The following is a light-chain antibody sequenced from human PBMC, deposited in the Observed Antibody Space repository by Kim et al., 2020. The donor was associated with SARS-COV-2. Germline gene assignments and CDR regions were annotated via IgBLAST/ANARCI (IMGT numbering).Light chain of an antibody. CDR1: RRDVGDQEY. V-gene: IGLV2-14*03. J-gene: IGLJ1*01. CDR3: CSDTNSGTYV. CDR2: DVT. Sequence: GQYMTTCDTRERRDVGDQEYVYWYQHHQWIHPNLLIIDVTNRPPEISDRLSGSKSGNKTSLSISGPRAEDEVEYYCCSDTNSGTYVFGSGTKDTVL.